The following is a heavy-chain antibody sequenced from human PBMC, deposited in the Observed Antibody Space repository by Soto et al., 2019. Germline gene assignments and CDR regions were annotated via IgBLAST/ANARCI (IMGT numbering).Heavy chain of an antibody. CDR2: INPNSGDT. J-gene: IGHJ5*02. CDR3: ARGPPGYCSGGSCANWFDP. CDR1: GYTFTGYY. V-gene: IGHV1-2*04. D-gene: IGHD2-15*01. Sequence: QVQLVQSGAEVKKPGASVKVSCKASGYTFTGYYMHWVRQAPGQGLEWMGWINPNSGDTNYAQKFQGWVTMTRDTSISTAYMELSRLRSDDTAVYYCARGPPGYCSGGSCANWFDPWGQGTLVTVSS.